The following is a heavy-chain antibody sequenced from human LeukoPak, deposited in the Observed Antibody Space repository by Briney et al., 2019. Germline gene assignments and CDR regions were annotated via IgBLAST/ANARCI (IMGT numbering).Heavy chain of an antibody. V-gene: IGHV3-21*01. J-gene: IGHJ6*04. CDR1: GFTFSSYS. Sequence: PGGSLRLSCAASGFTFSSYSMNWVRQAPGKGLEWVSSISSSSSYIYYADLVKGRFTISRDNAKNSLYLQMNSLRAEDTAVYYCARVLPYCSSTSCYEDVWGKGTTVTVSS. CDR2: ISSSSSYI. D-gene: IGHD2-2*01. CDR3: ARVLPYCSSTSCYEDV.